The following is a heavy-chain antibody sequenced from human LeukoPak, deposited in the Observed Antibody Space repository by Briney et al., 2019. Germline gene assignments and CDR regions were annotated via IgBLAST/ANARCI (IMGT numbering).Heavy chain of an antibody. Sequence: ASVKVSCKASGYTFTSYAMNWVRQAPGQGLEWMGWINTNTGNPTYAQGFTGRFVFSLDTSVSTAYLQISSLKAEDTAVYYCARDILDSSGYYSSLLVYWGQGTLVTVSS. D-gene: IGHD3-22*01. J-gene: IGHJ4*02. CDR3: ARDILDSSGYYSSLLVY. V-gene: IGHV7-4-1*02. CDR1: GYTFTSYA. CDR2: INTNTGNP.